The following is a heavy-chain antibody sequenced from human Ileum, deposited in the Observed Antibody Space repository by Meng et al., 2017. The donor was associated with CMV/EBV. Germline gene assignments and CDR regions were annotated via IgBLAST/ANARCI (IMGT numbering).Heavy chain of an antibody. CDR1: GFLLDRDNFY. D-gene: IGHD3-3*01. J-gene: IGHJ4*02. CDR2: GYFAGAR. CDR3: ARLHIRAFGVDFFDY. V-gene: IGHV4-39*07. Sequence: SETLSLTCSVSGFLLDRDNFYWGWVRQPPGKGLEWIGSGYFAGARYYNSTLKSRVTISLGTSENQFSLHLTSVTAADTALYYCARLHIRAFGVDFFDYWGQGTLVTVSS.